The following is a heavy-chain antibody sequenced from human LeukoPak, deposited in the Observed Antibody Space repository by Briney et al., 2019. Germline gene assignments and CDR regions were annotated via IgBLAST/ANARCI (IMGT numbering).Heavy chain of an antibody. V-gene: IGHV3-7*01. J-gene: IGHJ4*02. CDR3: ARVQGSSGPGIFEY. D-gene: IGHD6-19*01. CDR2: IKQDGSEN. Sequence: PGGSLRLSCAASGFTFSNYWMGWVRQAPGKGLEWVANIKQDGSENFYVDSVKGRFTISRDNAKKSLYLQMNSLRVEDTAVYYCARVQGSSGPGIFEYWGQGTLVTVSS. CDR1: GFTFSNYW.